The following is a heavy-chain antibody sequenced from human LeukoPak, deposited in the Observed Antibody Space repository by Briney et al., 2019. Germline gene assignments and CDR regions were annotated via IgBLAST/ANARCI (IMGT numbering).Heavy chain of an antibody. CDR3: VKGGLLWFGTHAFDI. Sequence: GGSLRLSCPASGFTFSSYAMHWVRQAPGKGLEYVSAISSNGGSTYYADSVKGRFTISRDNSKNTLYLQMSSLRAEDTAVYYCVKGGLLWFGTHAFDIWGQGTMVTVSS. D-gene: IGHD3-10*01. CDR1: GFTFSSYA. J-gene: IGHJ3*02. CDR2: ISSNGGST. V-gene: IGHV3-64D*06.